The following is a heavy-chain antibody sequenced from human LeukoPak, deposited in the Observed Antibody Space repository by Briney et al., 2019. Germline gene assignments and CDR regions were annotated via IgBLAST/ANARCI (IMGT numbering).Heavy chain of an antibody. Sequence: QTGGSLRLSCAASGFTFRKFDMHWVRQATGKCLDWVSGISSSGDTFYQDSVKGRFTISRENGENSLFLQLNSLRTGDTAVYYCVRALYNSGQFDPWGQGTLVTVSS. V-gene: IGHV3-13*01. CDR1: GFTFRKFD. CDR3: VRALYNSGQFDP. D-gene: IGHD5-12*01. J-gene: IGHJ5*02. CDR2: ISSSGDT.